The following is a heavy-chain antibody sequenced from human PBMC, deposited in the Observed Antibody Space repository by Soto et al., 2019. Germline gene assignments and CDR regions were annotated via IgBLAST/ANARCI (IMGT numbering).Heavy chain of an antibody. V-gene: IGHV3-33*01. CDR1: GFTFSSYG. CDR3: ARDRGQLVMDY. Sequence: ESGGGVVQPGRSLRLSCAAPGFTFSSYGMHGVRQAQGKGLEWVAVIWYDGSNKYYADSVKGRFTISRDNSKNTLYLQMNSLRAEDTAVYYCARDRGQLVMDYWGQGTLVTVSS. CDR2: IWYDGSNK. D-gene: IGHD6-13*01. J-gene: IGHJ4*02.